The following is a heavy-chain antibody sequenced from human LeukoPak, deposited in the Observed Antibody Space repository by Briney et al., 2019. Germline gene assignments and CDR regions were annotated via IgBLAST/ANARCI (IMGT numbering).Heavy chain of an antibody. D-gene: IGHD6-19*01. CDR1: SGSISTSNYY. CDR3: ARVPKQWRKVDV. Sequence: PSETLSLTCTVSSGSISTSNYYWGWIRQPPGKGLEWIGSIYYSGSTYYNPSLKSRVTISVDTSKNQFSLKLSSVTAADTAVYYCARVPKQWRKVDVWGKGTTVTVSS. V-gene: IGHV4-39*07. CDR2: IYYSGST. J-gene: IGHJ6*04.